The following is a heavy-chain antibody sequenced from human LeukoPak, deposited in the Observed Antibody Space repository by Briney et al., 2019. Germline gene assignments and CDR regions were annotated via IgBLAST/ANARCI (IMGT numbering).Heavy chain of an antibody. CDR2: FDPEDGET. J-gene: IGHJ4*02. V-gene: IGHV1-24*01. CDR3: ASMLYSYGIDRDY. Sequence: ASVKVSCKVSGYALTELSMHWVRQAPGKGLEWMGGFDPEDGETIYAQKFQGRVTMTEDTSTDTAYMELSSLRSEDTAVYYCASMLYSYGIDRDYWGQGTLVTVSS. D-gene: IGHD5-18*01. CDR1: GYALTELS.